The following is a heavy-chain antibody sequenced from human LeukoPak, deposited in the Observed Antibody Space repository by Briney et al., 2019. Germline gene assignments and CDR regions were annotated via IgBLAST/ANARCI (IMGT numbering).Heavy chain of an antibody. CDR3: ARDGGYSGYFIDY. CDR1: GFTFSSYE. Sequence: PGGPLRLSCAASGFTFSSYEMNWVRQAPGKGLEWVSYISSSGSTIYYADSVKGRFTISRGNAKNSLYLQMNSLRAEDTAVYYCARDGGYSGYFIDYWGQGTLVTVSS. CDR2: ISSSGSTI. J-gene: IGHJ4*02. D-gene: IGHD5-12*01. V-gene: IGHV3-48*03.